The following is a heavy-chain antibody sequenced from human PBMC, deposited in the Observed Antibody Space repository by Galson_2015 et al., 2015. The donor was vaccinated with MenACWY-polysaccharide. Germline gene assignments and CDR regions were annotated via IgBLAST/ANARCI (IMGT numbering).Heavy chain of an antibody. CDR1: GYTFTSYG. CDR3: ARDFGAVADNNWFDP. Sequence: SVKVSCKASGYTFTSYGISWVRQAPGQGLEWMGWISAYNGNTNYAQKLQGRVTMTTDTSTSTAYMELRSLRSDDTAVYYCARDFGAVADNNWFDPWGQGTLVTVSS. D-gene: IGHD6-19*01. J-gene: IGHJ5*02. CDR2: ISAYNGNT. V-gene: IGHV1-18*01.